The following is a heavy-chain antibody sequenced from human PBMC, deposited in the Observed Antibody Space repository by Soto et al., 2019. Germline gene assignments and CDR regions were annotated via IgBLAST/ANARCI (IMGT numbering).Heavy chain of an antibody. D-gene: IGHD2-2*01. J-gene: IGHJ4*02. V-gene: IGHV1-18*01. CDR3: ARDLTYCSSTSCYDYYFDY. Sequence: GASVKVSCKASGYTFTSYGISWVRQAPGQGLEWMGWISAYNGNTNYAQKLQGRVTMTTDTSTSTAYMELRSLRSDDTAVYYCARDLTYCSSTSCYDYYFDYWGQGTLVTVSS. CDR2: ISAYNGNT. CDR1: GYTFTSYG.